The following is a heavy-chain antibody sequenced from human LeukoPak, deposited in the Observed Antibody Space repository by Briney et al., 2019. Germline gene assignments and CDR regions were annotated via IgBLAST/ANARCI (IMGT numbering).Heavy chain of an antibody. CDR1: GGSISSYY. CDR2: IYSSGST. J-gene: IGHJ4*02. D-gene: IGHD6-13*01. Sequence: SETLSLTCTVSGGSISSYYWSWIRQPAGKGLEWIGRIYSSGSTNYNPSLKSRVTMAVNTSMNQFSLNLNSVTAADTAMYSCAREEQQLAGSLGYWGQGALVTVSA. CDR3: AREEQQLAGSLGY. V-gene: IGHV4-4*07.